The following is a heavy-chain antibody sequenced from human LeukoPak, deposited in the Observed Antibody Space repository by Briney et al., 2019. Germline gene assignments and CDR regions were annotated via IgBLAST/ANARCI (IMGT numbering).Heavy chain of an antibody. D-gene: IGHD5-18*01. CDR2: IYHSGSS. J-gene: IGHJ4*02. V-gene: IGHV4-38-2*01. CDR1: GYSISNGYY. Sequence: PSETLSLTCAVAGYSISNGYYWGWIRQPPGKGLEWIGSIYHSGSSFYNPSPKSRVTISVDTSKNQFSLKLSSVTAADTAVYYCARRTRLDTAMVYFDYWGQGTLVTVSS. CDR3: ARRTRLDTAMVYFDY.